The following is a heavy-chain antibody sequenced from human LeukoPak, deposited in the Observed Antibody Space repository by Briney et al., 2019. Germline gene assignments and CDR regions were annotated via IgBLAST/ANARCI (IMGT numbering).Heavy chain of an antibody. D-gene: IGHD3-10*01. CDR1: GYSFTSYW. CDR3: ARRYGSGSRVPTYYFDY. Sequence: GESLKISCKGSGYSFTSYWIGWVRQMPGKGLEWMGIIYPGDSDTRYSPSFQGQVTISADKSISTAYLQWSSLKASDTAMYYCARRYGSGSRVPTYYFDYWGQGTLVTVSS. CDR2: IYPGDSDT. J-gene: IGHJ4*02. V-gene: IGHV5-51*01.